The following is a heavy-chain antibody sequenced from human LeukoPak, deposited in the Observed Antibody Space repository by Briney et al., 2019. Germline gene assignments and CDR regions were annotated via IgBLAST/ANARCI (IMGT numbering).Heavy chain of an antibody. Sequence: SETLSLTCTVSGGSISSYYWSWIRQPPGKGLEWIAYLYYSGNTNYNPSLKSRVTISVDTSKNQFSLKLTSVTAADTALYYCARVCGYNFYYFDYWGQGILVTVSS. V-gene: IGHV4-59*01. CDR2: LYYSGNT. D-gene: IGHD5-24*01. CDR1: GGSISSYY. CDR3: ARVCGYNFYYFDY. J-gene: IGHJ4*02.